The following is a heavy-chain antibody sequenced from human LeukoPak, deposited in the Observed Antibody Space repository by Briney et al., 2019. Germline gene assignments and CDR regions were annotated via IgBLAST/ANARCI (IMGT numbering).Heavy chain of an antibody. J-gene: IGHJ6*02. CDR1: GFTFDDYS. Sequence: GGSLRLSCAASGFTFDDYSMSWVRQAPGKGLEWVSGINWNGGSTGYADSVKCRFTISRDNAKNSLYLQMNSLRAEDTALYHCASFYYDSSGYYSHVWGQGTTVTVSS. D-gene: IGHD3-22*01. CDR3: ASFYYDSSGYYSHV. V-gene: IGHV3-20*01. CDR2: INWNGGST.